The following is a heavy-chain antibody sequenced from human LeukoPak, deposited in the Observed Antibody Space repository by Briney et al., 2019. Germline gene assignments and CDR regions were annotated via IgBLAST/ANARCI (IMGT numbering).Heavy chain of an antibody. J-gene: IGHJ5*01. CDR1: GGSISTYY. V-gene: IGHV4-59*01. D-gene: IGHD6-13*01. CDR3: ARVGIRASGMPNWFDS. CDR2: VLHSGST. Sequence: SETLSLTCTVPGGSISTYYWSWIRQPPGKGLEWIGYVLHSGSTKSNPSLKSRVSISVDTSKNEISLKMRSVTAADTAVYYCARVGIRASGMPNWFDSWGQGTLVTVSS.